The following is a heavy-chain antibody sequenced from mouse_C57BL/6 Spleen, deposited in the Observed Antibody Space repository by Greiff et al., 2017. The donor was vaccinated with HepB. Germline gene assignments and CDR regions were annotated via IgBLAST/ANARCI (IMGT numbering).Heavy chain of an antibody. Sequence: QVQLQQSGAELVKPGASVKISCKASGYAFSSYWMNWVKQRPGKGLEWIGQIYPGDGDTNYNGKFKGKATLTADKSSSTAYMQLSSLTSEDSAVYFCARMDYYGSSDGAMDYWGQGTSVTVSS. V-gene: IGHV1-80*01. CDR2: IYPGDGDT. D-gene: IGHD1-1*01. J-gene: IGHJ4*01. CDR1: GYAFSSYW. CDR3: ARMDYYGSSDGAMDY.